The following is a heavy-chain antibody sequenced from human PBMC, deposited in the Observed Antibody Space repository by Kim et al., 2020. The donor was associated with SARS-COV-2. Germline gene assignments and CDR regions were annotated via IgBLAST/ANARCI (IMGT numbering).Heavy chain of an antibody. Sequence: GGSLRLSCAASGFIFSNYWMHWVRQAPGMGLVWVSRINSDGSITNYADSVKGRFSVSRDNAKNTLYLQMNSLRAEDTAVYYCVLVGYSSSCLDCQYYYGMDVWGQGTTVTVSS. CDR1: GFIFSNYW. CDR2: INSDGSIT. CDR3: VLVGYSSSCLDCQYYYGMDV. J-gene: IGHJ6*02. D-gene: IGHD6-13*01. V-gene: IGHV3-74*01.